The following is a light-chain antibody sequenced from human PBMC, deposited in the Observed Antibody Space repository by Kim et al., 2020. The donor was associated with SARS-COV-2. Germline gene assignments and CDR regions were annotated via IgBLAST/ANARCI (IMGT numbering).Light chain of an antibody. CDR2: DVS. CDR1: SSDVGGYNY. V-gene: IGLV2-14*03. J-gene: IGLJ3*02. CDR3: SSYTSSTRV. Sequence: PGQSITISCTGTSSDVGGYNYVSWDQQHPGKAPKLMIYDVSNRPSGVSNRFSGSKSGNTASLTISGLQAEDEADYYCSSYTSSTRVFGGGTQLTVL.